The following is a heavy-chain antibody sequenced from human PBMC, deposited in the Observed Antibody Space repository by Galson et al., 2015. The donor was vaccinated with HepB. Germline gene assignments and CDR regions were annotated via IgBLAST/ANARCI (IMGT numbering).Heavy chain of an antibody. CDR3: ARGDIVVVVADAFDI. J-gene: IGHJ3*02. V-gene: IGHV3-30-3*01. D-gene: IGHD2-15*01. CDR2: ISYDGSNK. Sequence: SLRLSCAASGFTFSSYAMHWVRQAPGKGLEWVAVISYDGSNKYYADSVKGRFTISRDNSKNTLYLQMNSLRAEDTAVYYCARGDIVVVVADAFDIWGQGTMVTVSS. CDR1: GFTFSSYA.